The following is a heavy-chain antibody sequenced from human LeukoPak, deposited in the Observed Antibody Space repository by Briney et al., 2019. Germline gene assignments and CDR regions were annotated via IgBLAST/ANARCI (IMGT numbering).Heavy chain of an antibody. CDR1: GFTFSSYW. J-gene: IGHJ4*02. D-gene: IGHD1-26*01. CDR2: IKQDGSEK. CDR3: ARDGGGSYWSHGYFDY. Sequence: PGGSLRLSCAASGFTFSSYWMSWVRQAPGKGLEWVANIKQDGSEKYYVDSVKGRFTISRDNARNSLYLQMNSLRAEDTAVYYCARDGGGSYWSHGYFDYWGQGTLVTVSS. V-gene: IGHV3-7*01.